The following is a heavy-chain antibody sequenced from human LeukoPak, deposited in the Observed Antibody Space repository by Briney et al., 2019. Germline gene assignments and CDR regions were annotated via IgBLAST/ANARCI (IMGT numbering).Heavy chain of an antibody. CDR3: ARAVKNYDILTGYYFFDY. D-gene: IGHD3-9*01. V-gene: IGHV1-46*01. Sequence: ASVKVSCKASGYTFTSYYMNWVRQAPGQGLEWMGIINPSGGRTAYAQKFQGRVTMTTDTSTSTVYMELSSLRSEDTAVYYCARAVKNYDILTGYYFFDYWGQGTLVTVSS. CDR1: GYTFTSYY. J-gene: IGHJ4*02. CDR2: INPSGGRT.